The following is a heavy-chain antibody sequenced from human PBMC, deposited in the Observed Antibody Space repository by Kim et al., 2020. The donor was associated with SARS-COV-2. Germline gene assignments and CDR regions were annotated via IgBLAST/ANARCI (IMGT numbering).Heavy chain of an antibody. CDR1: GFTFSSYS. V-gene: IGHV3-21*01. CDR2: ISSSSSYI. CDR3: ASWPIAARPGPSLYGMDV. Sequence: GGSLRLSCAASGFTFSSYSMNWVRQAPGKGLEWVSSISSSSSYIYYADSVKGRFTISRDNAKNSLYLQMNSLRAEDTAVYYCASWPIAARPGPSLYGMDVWGQGTTVTVSS. D-gene: IGHD6-6*01. J-gene: IGHJ6*02.